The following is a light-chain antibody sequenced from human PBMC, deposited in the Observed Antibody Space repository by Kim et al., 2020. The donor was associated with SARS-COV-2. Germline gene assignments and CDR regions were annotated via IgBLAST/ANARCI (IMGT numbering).Light chain of an antibody. CDR1: NIGSKN. Sequence: VSLGQTARITCGRNNIGSKNVHWYQQKPGQAPVLVIYRDSNRPSGIPERFSGSNSGNTATLTISIAQAGDEADYYCQVWDSSTAWVFGGGTQLIVL. CDR2: RDS. V-gene: IGLV3-9*01. CDR3: QVWDSSTAWV. J-gene: IGLJ3*02.